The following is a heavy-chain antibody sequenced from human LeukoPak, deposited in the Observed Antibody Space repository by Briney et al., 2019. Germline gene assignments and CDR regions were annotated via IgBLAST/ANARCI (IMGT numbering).Heavy chain of an antibody. J-gene: IGHJ4*02. CDR3: TRHIRGNYGDFDY. CDR1: GFTLIGEW. V-gene: IGHV3-74*01. D-gene: IGHD1-26*01. Sequence: QPGGSLRLSCEASGFTLIGEWMHCVRQAPGKGLVWVSRINPDGSSAYYADSVKGRFSISRDNAKNTLYLQMNSLRAEDTAVYFCTRHIRGNYGDFDYWGQGTLVTVSS. CDR2: INPDGSSA.